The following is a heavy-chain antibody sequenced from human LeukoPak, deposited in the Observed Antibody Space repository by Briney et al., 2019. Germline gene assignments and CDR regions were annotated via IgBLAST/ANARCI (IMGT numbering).Heavy chain of an antibody. J-gene: IGHJ4*02. D-gene: IGHD2-15*01. Sequence: SETLSLTCTVSGGSISSYYWSWIRQPAGKGLEWIGRIYTSGSTNYNPSLKGRVTMSVDTSKNQFSLKLSSVTAADTAVYYCAAEVQDLYCSGGSCYSDYWGQGTLVTVSS. CDR3: AAEVQDLYCSGGSCYSDY. CDR2: IYTSGST. V-gene: IGHV4-4*07. CDR1: GGSISSYY.